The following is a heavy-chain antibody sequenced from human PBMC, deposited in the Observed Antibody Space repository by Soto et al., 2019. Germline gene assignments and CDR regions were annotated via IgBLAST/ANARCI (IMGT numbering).Heavy chain of an antibody. CDR1: GFTFSSYW. CDR2: IKQDGSEK. CDR3: ARLENYDDSSGDYYDACDS. D-gene: IGHD3-22*01. Sequence: GGSMRLSCAASGFTFSSYWMSWVRQAPGKGLEWVANIKQDGSEKYYVDSVKGRFTISRDNAKNSLYLQMNSLRAEDTAVYYCARLENYDDSSGDYYDACDSWGQGTRVTVSS. J-gene: IGHJ3*02. V-gene: IGHV3-7*01.